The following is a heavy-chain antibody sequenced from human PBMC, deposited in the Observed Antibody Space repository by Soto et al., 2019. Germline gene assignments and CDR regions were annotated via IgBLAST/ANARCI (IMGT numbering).Heavy chain of an antibody. J-gene: IGHJ6*02. Sequence: GASVKVSCKASGGIFSSFTISWVRQAPGQGLEWLGGIIPIFDTPTYAQNFQGRVTITADKSTNTVYMELSSLRSEDTAVYYCATHGATTMARGAMKHYYYVMDVWGQRTTVTVSS. V-gene: IGHV1-69*06. CDR1: GGIFSSFT. CDR2: IIPIFDTP. CDR3: ATHGATTMARGAMKHYYYVMDV. D-gene: IGHD3-10*01.